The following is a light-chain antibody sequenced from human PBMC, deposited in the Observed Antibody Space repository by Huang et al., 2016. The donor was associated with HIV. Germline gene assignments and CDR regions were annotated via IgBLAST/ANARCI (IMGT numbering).Light chain of an antibody. J-gene: IGKJ5*01. CDR1: QDISND. Sequence: DIQLTQSPSSLSASVGDRVTITCQASQDISNDLNWYQQKPGKAPKLLIYDASNLETGVPSRCSASRSGTDFTFTISSLQPEDIATYYCQQYDNLPITFGQGTRLEIK. CDR3: QQYDNLPIT. V-gene: IGKV1-33*01. CDR2: DAS.